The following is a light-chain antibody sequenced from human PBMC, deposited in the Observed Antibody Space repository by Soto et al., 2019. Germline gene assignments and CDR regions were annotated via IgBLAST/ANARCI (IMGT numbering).Light chain of an antibody. CDR3: QQYDDWPPIV. J-gene: IGKJ2*01. Sequence: EIVLTQSPGTLSLSPGERATLSCRASQSVSSSYLDWYQQKPGQAPRLLIYGASSRATGIPDRFSGSGSETHFTLTISSLQSEDSAGYCCQQYDDWPPIVFGQGTKVDIK. CDR1: QSVSSSY. CDR2: GAS. V-gene: IGKV3-20*01.